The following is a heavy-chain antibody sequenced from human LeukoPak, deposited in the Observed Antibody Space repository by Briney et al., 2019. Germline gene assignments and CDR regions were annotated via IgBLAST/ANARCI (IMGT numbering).Heavy chain of an antibody. CDR3: ARLSLNYDFWSGYYSPAGWFDP. CDR1: GYTFTGYY. CDR2: INPNSGGT. D-gene: IGHD3-3*01. J-gene: IGHJ5*02. Sequence: ASVKVSCKASGYTFTGYYMHWVRQAPGQGLEWMGWINPNSGGTNYAQKFQGRVTMTRDTPISTAYMELSRLRSDDTAVYYCARLSLNYDFWSGYYSPAGWFDPWGQGTLVTVSS. V-gene: IGHV1-2*02.